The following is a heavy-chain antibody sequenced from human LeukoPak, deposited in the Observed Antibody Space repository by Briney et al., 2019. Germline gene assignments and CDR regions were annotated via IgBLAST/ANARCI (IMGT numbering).Heavy chain of an antibody. V-gene: IGHV3-49*04. J-gene: IGHJ4*02. CDR2: IRSKAYGGTT. CDR3: TRDLTDYVWGSYHY. CDR1: GFTFGDYA. D-gene: IGHD3-16*02. Sequence: GGSLRLSCTASGFTFGDYAMSWVRQAPGKGLEWVGFIRSKAYGGTTEYAASVKGRFTISRDDPKSIAYLQMNSLKTEDTAVYYCTRDLTDYVWGSYHYWGQGTLVTVSS.